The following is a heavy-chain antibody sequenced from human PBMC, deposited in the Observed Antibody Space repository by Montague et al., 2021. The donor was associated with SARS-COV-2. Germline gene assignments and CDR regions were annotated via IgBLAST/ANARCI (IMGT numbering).Heavy chain of an antibody. D-gene: IGHD3-9*01. CDR3: ARDRHWTNTYYDILTGYQYYYYGMDV. CDR1: GFTVSSNY. Sequence: SLRLSCAASGFTVSSNYMSWVRQAPGKGLEWVSVIYSGCSTYYADSVKGRFTISRDNSKNTLYLQMNSLRAEDTAVYYCARDRHWTNTYYDILTGYQYYYYGMDVWGQGATVTVSS. V-gene: IGHV3-66*01. CDR2: IYSGCST. J-gene: IGHJ6*02.